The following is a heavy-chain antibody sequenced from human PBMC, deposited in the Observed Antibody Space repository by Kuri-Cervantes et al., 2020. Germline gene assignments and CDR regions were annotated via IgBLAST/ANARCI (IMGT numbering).Heavy chain of an antibody. CDR1: GFTFSSYG. J-gene: IGHJ6*02. V-gene: IGHV3-30*02. CDR2: IWYDGSNK. CDR3: AKDKRSVAAAAYGMDV. D-gene: IGHD6-13*01. Sequence: GESLKISCAASGFTFSSYGMHWVRQAPGKGLEWVAVIWYDGSNKYYADSVKGRFTISRDNSKNTLYLQMNSLRAEDTAVYYCAKDKRSVAAAAYGMDVWGQGTTVTVSS.